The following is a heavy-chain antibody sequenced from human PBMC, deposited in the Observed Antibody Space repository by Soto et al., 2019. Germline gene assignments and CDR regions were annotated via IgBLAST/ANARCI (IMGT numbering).Heavy chain of an antibody. D-gene: IGHD2-15*01. V-gene: IGHV4-61*01. CDR3: ARDRYCSGGSCSNDAFDI. CDR1: GGSVSSGSYY. CDR2: IYYIGST. J-gene: IGHJ3*02. Sequence: PSETLSLTCTGCGGSVSSGSYYWGWIRQPPGKGLEWIGYIYYIGSTNYNPSLKSRVTISVDTSKNQFSLKLSSVTAADTAVYYCARDRYCSGGSCSNDAFDIWGQGTMVAV.